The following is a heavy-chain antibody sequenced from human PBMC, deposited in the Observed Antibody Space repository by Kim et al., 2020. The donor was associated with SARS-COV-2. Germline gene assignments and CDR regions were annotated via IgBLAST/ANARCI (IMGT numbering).Heavy chain of an antibody. CDR1: GGSISSSSYY. CDR2: IYYSGST. CDR3: ARNLVDAFDI. D-gene: IGHD2-15*01. J-gene: IGHJ3*02. Sequence: SETLSLTCTVSGGSISSSSYYWGWIRQPPGKGLEWIGSIYYSGSTYYNPSLKSRVTISVDTSKNQFSLKLSSVTAADTAVYYCARNLVDAFDIWGQGTM. V-gene: IGHV4-39*01.